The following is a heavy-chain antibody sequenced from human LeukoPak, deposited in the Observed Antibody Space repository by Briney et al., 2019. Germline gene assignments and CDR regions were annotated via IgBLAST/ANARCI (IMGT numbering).Heavy chain of an antibody. CDR2: ISGSGGST. J-gene: IGHJ6*03. V-gene: IGHV3-23*01. D-gene: IGHD3-16*02. CDR1: GFTFSSYA. Sequence: GGSLRLSCAASGFTFSSYAMSWVRQAPGKGLEWVSAISGSGGSTYYADSVKGRFTISRDNSKNTLYLQMNSLRAEDTAVYYCARSHDYVWGSYRPPYYYYYYMDVWGKGTTVTVSS. CDR3: ARSHDYVWGSYRPPYYYYYYMDV.